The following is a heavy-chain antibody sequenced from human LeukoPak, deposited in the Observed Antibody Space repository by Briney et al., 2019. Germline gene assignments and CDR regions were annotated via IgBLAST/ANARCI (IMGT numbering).Heavy chain of an antibody. CDR1: GFTFDDYA. D-gene: IGHD3-22*01. Sequence: SLRLSCAASGFTFDDYAMHWVRQAPGKGLEWVSGISWNSGSIGYADSVKGRFTISRDNAKNSLYLQMNSLRAEDTALYYCAKGGAANYYDSSGYSQGYWGQGTLVTVSS. J-gene: IGHJ4*02. V-gene: IGHV3-9*01. CDR3: AKGGAANYYDSSGYSQGY. CDR2: ISWNSGSI.